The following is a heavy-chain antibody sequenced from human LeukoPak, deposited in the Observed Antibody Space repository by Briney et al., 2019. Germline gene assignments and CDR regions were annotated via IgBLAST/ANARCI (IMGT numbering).Heavy chain of an antibody. V-gene: IGHV3-43*02. CDR3: AKVGILTGYWTFDY. J-gene: IGHJ4*02. CDR1: GFTFDDYA. Sequence: PGGSLRLSCSASGFTFDDYAMHWVRQAPGKGLEWVSLISGDGGSTYYADSVKGRFTISRDNSKNSLYLQMNSLRTEDTALHYCAKVGILTGYWTFDYWGQGTLVTVSS. D-gene: IGHD3-9*01. CDR2: ISGDGGST.